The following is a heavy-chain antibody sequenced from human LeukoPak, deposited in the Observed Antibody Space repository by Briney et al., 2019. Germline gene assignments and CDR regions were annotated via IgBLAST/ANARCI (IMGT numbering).Heavy chain of an antibody. J-gene: IGHJ6*03. CDR2: INHSGST. Sequence: SETLSLTCAVYGGSFSGYYWSWIRQPPGKGLEWIGEINHSGSTNYNPSLKSRVTISLDTSNNQFSLKLRSVTAADTAVYYCARGHSIEPYYYYYMDVWGKGTTVTVSS. CDR3: ARGHSIEPYYYYYMDV. V-gene: IGHV4-34*01. D-gene: IGHD4-11*01. CDR1: GGSFSGYY.